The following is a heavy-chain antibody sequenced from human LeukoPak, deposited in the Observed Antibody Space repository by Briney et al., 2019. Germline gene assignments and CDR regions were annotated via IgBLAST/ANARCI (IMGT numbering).Heavy chain of an antibody. Sequence: HPGGSLRLSCAASGFTVSTNYMSWVRQAPGKGLEWVPLIYSGGGTYYADSVKGRFTISRDNSRNTLSLQMNSLRVDDTAVYYCARGFRSVTTWGYFDYWGQGALVTVSS. D-gene: IGHD4-17*01. V-gene: IGHV3-66*01. CDR3: ARGFRSVTTWGYFDY. CDR2: IYSGGGT. J-gene: IGHJ4*02. CDR1: GFTVSTNY.